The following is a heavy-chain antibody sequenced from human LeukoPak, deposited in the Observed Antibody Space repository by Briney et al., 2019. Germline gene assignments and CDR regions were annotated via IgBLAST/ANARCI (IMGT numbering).Heavy chain of an antibody. V-gene: IGHV3-53*01. CDR2: IYSGGST. Sequence: GGSLRLSCAASGFTFSDYYMSWVRQAPGKGLEWVSVIYSGGSTYYADSVKGRFTISRDNSKNTLYLQMNSLRAEDTAVYYCARATGTSIHPLFYMDVWGKGTTVTVSS. CDR1: GFTFSDYY. J-gene: IGHJ6*03. CDR3: ARATGTSIHPLFYMDV. D-gene: IGHD1-7*01.